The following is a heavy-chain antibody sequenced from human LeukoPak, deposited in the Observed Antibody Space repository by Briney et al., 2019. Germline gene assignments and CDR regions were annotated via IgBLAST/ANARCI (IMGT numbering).Heavy chain of an antibody. CDR1: GFTFSSYA. CDR2: ISSSSTI. CDR3: VRGAQQWLVRRNYYYYYYMDV. D-gene: IGHD6-19*01. V-gene: IGHV3-48*01. Sequence: GGSLRLSCAASGFTFSSYAMNWVRQAPGKGLEWVSYISSSSTIYYADSVKGRFTISRDNAKNSLYLQMNSLRAEDTAVYYCVRGAQQWLVRRNYYYYYYMDVWGKGTTVTVSS. J-gene: IGHJ6*03.